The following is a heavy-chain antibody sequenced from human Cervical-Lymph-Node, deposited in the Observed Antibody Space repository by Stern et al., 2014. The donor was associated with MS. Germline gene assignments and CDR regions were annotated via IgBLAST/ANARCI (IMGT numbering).Heavy chain of an antibody. D-gene: IGHD5-18*01. CDR2: ISGYKGNT. CDR1: GDTFGTYG. V-gene: IGHV1-18*01. CDR3: AIMGTNGIDV. Sequence: QVQLVQSGTEVKKPGASVKVSCKASGDTFGTYGVNWVRQAPGQRLEWLGWISGYKGNTNYAQRLQGRVTLTTDTSTTTAYMELRSLRSDDTAVCYCAIMGTNGIDVWGQGTTVTVSS. J-gene: IGHJ6*02.